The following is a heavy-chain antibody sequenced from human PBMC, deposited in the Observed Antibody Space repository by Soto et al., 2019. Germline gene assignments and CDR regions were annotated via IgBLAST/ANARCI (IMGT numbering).Heavy chain of an antibody. CDR1: GGSFSGYY. Sequence: PSETLSLTCAVYGGSFSGYYWSWIRQPPGKGLEWIGEINHSGSTNYNPSLKSRVTISVDTSKNQFSLKLSSVTAADTAVYCCASQTSSIAARTIDYWGQGTLVTVSS. D-gene: IGHD6-6*01. V-gene: IGHV4-34*01. CDR2: INHSGST. CDR3: ASQTSSIAARTIDY. J-gene: IGHJ4*02.